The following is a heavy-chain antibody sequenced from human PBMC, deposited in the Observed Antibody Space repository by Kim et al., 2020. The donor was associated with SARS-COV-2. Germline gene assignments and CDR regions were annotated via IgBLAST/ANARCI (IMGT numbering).Heavy chain of an antibody. Sequence: GGSLRLSCAASGFTFSDYYMSWIRQAPGKGLEWVSYISSSSSYTNYADSVKGRFTISRDNAKNSLYLQMNSLRAEDTAVYYCARYVYEQQLVWFDYWGQGTLVTVSS. V-gene: IGHV3-11*03. D-gene: IGHD6-13*01. CDR2: ISSSSSYT. J-gene: IGHJ4*02. CDR1: GFTFSDYY. CDR3: ARYVYEQQLVWFDY.